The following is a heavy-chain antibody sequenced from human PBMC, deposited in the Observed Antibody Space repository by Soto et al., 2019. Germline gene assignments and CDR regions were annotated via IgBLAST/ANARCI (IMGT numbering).Heavy chain of an antibody. V-gene: IGHV2-5*02. CDR2: IYWDDDK. J-gene: IGHJ3*02. CDR1: GFSLSTSVVG. CDR3: AHRGSSHSFDI. D-gene: IGHD6-6*01. Sequence: QITLKESGPTLVKPTQTLTLTCTFSGFSLSTSVVGVGWIRQPPGKALEWLALIYWDDDKRYSPSLKSRLTITKYTSKNQVVLTLINMDPVDTATYYCAHRGSSHSFDIWGQGTMVTLSS.